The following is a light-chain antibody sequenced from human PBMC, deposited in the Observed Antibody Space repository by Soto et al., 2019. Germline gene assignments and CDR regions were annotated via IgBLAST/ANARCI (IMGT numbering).Light chain of an antibody. V-gene: IGKV3-15*01. J-gene: IGKJ1*01. CDR1: QSVSSN. CDR2: GAS. CDR3: QQYNNWPRT. Sequence: EMVMTQSPATLSVSPGEKDTLSCRARQSVSSNLAWYQQKPGQAPRLLIYGASTRATGIPARFSGSGSGTEFTLTISSLQSEDFAVYHCQQYNNWPRTFGQGTKV.